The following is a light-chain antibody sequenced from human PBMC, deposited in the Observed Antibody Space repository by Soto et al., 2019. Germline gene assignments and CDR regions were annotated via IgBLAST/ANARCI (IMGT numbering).Light chain of an antibody. CDR3: QQYDNCPPRIT. Sequence: EILLTQSPATLSVSPGESVTLSCRASQSVSSYLAWYQQKPGQAPRLLIYGASKKASGVPARFSGSGSGTEFTLAISSRQSEDFAVYYSQQYDNCPPRITFGGGTKVEIK. CDR1: QSVSSY. J-gene: IGKJ4*01. V-gene: IGKV3D-15*01. CDR2: GAS.